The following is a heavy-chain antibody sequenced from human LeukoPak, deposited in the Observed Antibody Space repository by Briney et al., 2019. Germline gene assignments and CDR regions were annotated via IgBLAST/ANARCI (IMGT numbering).Heavy chain of an antibody. D-gene: IGHD6-19*01. V-gene: IGHV1-18*01. J-gene: IGHJ4*02. CDR3: ARIKRGHSGDFDY. CDR1: GYTFTSYD. Sequence: ASVKVSCKASGYTFTSYDISWARQAPGQGLEWMGWISADNGDTNYAQKLQGRVTMTTDTSTSTAYMELRSLRSDDTAVYYCARIKRGHSGDFDYWGQGTLVTVSS. CDR2: ISADNGDT.